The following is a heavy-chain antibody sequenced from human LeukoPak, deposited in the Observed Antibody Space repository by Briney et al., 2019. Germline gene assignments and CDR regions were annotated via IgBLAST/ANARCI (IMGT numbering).Heavy chain of an antibody. Sequence: PSETLSLTCAVYGGSFSGYYWSCIRQPPGKGLEWIGEINHSGSTDYNPSLKSRVTISIDTSKNQFSLNLSSVTAADTAVYYCARQNFGVIKPFDHWGQGTLVTVSS. D-gene: IGHD3-3*01. CDR2: INHSGST. V-gene: IGHV4-34*01. CDR3: ARQNFGVIKPFDH. CDR1: GGSFSGYY. J-gene: IGHJ4*02.